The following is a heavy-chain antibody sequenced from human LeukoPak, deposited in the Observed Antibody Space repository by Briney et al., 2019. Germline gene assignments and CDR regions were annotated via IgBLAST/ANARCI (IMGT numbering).Heavy chain of an antibody. CDR1: GFTFSTYS. J-gene: IGHJ6*03. CDR2: ISSSSSYI. V-gene: IGHV3-21*01. Sequence: GGSLRLSCAASGFTFSTYSMNWVRQAPGKGLDWVSSISSSSSYIYYTDSVEGRFTISRDNAKNTLYLQMNSLGAEDTAVYYCARARDYNYYMDVWSKGTTVTVSS. CDR3: ARARDYNYYMDV. D-gene: IGHD5-24*01.